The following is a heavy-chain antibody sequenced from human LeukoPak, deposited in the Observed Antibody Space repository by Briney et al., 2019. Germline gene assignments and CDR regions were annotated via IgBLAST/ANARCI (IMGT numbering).Heavy chain of an antibody. V-gene: IGHV4-59*01. CDR2: IYYSGST. CDR3: ARELQYYFDY. J-gene: IGHJ4*02. Sequence: SETLSLTCTVSGGSISSYYWGWIRQPPGKGVEWIGYIYYSGSTNYNPSLKSRVTISVDTSKNQFSLKLSSVTAADTAVYYCARELQYYFDYWGQGTLVTVSS. CDR1: GGSISSYY.